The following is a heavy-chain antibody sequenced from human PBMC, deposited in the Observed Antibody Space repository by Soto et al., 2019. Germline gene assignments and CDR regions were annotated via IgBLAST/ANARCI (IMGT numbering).Heavy chain of an antibody. CDR2: IYPGGTNI. J-gene: IGHJ5*02. Sequence: QVQLVQSGPEVKKPGASVKLSCKAIGYSFTSHYMHWVRQAPGQGLEWMGTIYPGGTNIAYAQKFQGRVTMTKDTSTTTVYMELNSLTSEDTAVYYCARDKSWHDLLWYVDPWGQGTLVTVSS. CDR3: ARDKSWHDLLWYVDP. CDR1: GYSFTSHY. V-gene: IGHV1-46*03. D-gene: IGHD1-1*01.